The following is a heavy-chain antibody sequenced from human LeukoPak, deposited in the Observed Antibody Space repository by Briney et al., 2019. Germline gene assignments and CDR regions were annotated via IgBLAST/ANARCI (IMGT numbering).Heavy chain of an antibody. CDR3: ARGTRGVNSPYFDY. J-gene: IGHJ4*02. V-gene: IGHV1-2*02. D-gene: IGHD4-23*01. CDR2: INPNSGGT. Sequence: ASVKVSCKASGYTFTGYYMHWVRQAPGQGLEWMGWINPNSGGTNYAQKFQGRVTMTRDTFISTAYMELSRLRSDDTAVYYCARGTRGVNSPYFDYWGQGTLVTVSS. CDR1: GYTFTGYY.